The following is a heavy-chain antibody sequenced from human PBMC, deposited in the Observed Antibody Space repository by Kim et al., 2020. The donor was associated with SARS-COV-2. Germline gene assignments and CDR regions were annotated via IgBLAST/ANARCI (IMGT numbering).Heavy chain of an antibody. CDR3: AREQWLHNDIGY. J-gene: IGHJ4*02. D-gene: IGHD6-19*01. Sequence: YAVSVKSRITINPDTSKNQFSLQLNSVTPEDTAVYYCAREQWLHNDIGYWGQGTLVTVSS. V-gene: IGHV6-1*01.